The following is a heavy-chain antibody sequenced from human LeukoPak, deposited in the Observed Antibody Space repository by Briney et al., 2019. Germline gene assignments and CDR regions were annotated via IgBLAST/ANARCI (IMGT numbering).Heavy chain of an antibody. V-gene: IGHV4-39*07. J-gene: IGHJ5*02. CDR1: GGSISSSSYY. D-gene: IGHD6-19*01. CDR2: NYYSGST. Sequence: SETLSLTCTVSGGSISSSSYYWGWIRQPPGKGPEWIGSNYYSGSTNYNPSLKSRVTISLDTSKNQFSLKLSSVTAADTAVYYCASVRGYSSGWYASGFDPWGQGTLVTVSS. CDR3: ASVRGYSSGWYASGFDP.